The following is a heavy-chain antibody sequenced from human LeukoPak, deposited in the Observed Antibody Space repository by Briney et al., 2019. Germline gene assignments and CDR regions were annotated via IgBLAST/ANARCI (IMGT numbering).Heavy chain of an antibody. Sequence: SQTLSLTCTVSGDSIGSADYYWAWLRQPPGKGLEWIGNIYYSGSTSYKSSLKSRVTMTLDTSNNQFSLKLSSVTAADTAVYYCARDPAPNYCDNRGHYLDYWGQGILVTVSS. CDR1: GDSIGSADYY. J-gene: IGHJ4*02. D-gene: IGHD3-22*01. CDR3: ARDPAPNYCDNRGHYLDY. V-gene: IGHV4-30-4*01. CDR2: IYYSGST.